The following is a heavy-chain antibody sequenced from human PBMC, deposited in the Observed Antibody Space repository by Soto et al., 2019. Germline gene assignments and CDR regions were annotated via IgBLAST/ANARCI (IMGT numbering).Heavy chain of an antibody. CDR2: IYHSGNT. CDR3: AMARFQVLYGKPYFDS. CDR1: GGSITTGGSY. V-gene: IGHV4-31*03. J-gene: IGHJ4*02. Sequence: KPSVTLSLTCTVSGGSITTGGSYWSCIRQHPGKGLELIGNIYHSGNTYYNPSLKSRLTISVDTSKNHFSLMVDSVTAADTAVYYCAMARFQVLYGKPYFDSWGQGTLVTVSS. D-gene: IGHD2-2*02.